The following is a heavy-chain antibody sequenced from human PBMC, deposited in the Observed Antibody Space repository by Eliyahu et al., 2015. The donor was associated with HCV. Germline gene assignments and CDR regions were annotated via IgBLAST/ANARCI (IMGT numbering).Heavy chain of an antibody. CDR3: TRSISGTTSAFDT. D-gene: IGHD1-20*01. CDR1: GFIFSDSA. V-gene: IGHV3-73*02. J-gene: IGHJ3*02. CDR2: IRSKANNYGT. Sequence: EVQLVESGGGLVQPGGSLXLSCAASGFIFSDSAMHWVRQASGKGLEWVGRIRSKANNYGTAYAASVTGRFTISRDDSKNTVYLQVNSLKTEDTAMYYCTRSISGTTSAFDTWGQGTMVTVSS.